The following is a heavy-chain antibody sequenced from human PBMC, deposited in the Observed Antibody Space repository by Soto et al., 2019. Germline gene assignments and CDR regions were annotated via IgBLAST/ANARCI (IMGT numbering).Heavy chain of an antibody. CDR3: AHRPAPVPPFPHGGPHYYFDY. J-gene: IGHJ4*02. CDR1: GFSLSTSGVG. CDR2: IYWDDDK. V-gene: IGHV2-5*02. Sequence: SGPTLVNPTQTLTLTCTFSGFSLSTSGVGVGWIRQPPGKALEWLALIYWDDDKRYSPSLKSRLTITKDTSKNQVVLTMTNMDPVDTATYYCAHRPAPVPPFPHGGPHYYFDYWGQGTLVTVSS. D-gene: IGHD2-21*01.